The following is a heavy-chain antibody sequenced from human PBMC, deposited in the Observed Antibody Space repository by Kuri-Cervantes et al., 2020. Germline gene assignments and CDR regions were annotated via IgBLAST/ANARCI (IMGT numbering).Heavy chain of an antibody. CDR1: GGTFSSYA. CDR3: ASTKRGSNAFDV. V-gene: IGHV1-69*13. CDR2: IIPIFGTA. D-gene: IGHD2-8*01. Sequence: SVKVSCKASGGTFSSYAISWVRQAPGQGLEWMGGIIPIFGTANYAQKFQGRVTITADESTSTAYMELSSLRSEDTAVYYCASTKRGSNAFDVWGQGTMVTVSS. J-gene: IGHJ3*01.